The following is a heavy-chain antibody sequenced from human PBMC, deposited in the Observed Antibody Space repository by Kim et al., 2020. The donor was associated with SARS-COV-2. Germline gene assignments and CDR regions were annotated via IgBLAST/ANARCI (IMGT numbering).Heavy chain of an antibody. Sequence: YADSVKGRLPISRDNSKNTLYLQMNSLRAEDTAVYYCARDLGFSSDGSGYWGQGTLVTVSS. J-gene: IGHJ4*02. CDR3: ARDLGFSSDGSGY. D-gene: IGHD6-19*01. V-gene: IGHV3-33*01.